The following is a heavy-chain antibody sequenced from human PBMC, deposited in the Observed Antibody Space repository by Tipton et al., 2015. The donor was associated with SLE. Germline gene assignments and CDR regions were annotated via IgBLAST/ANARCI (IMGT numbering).Heavy chain of an antibody. V-gene: IGHV3-30*04. D-gene: IGHD4-17*01. CDR3: ARDVVTTVTLGDY. CDR1: GFTFSSYA. J-gene: IGHJ4*02. CDR2: ISYDGSNK. Sequence: SLRLSCAAPGFTFSSYAMHWVRQAPGKGLEWVAVISYDGSNKYYADSVKGRFTIPRDNSKNTLYLQMNSLRAEDTAVYYCARDVVTTVTLGDYWGQGTLVTVSS.